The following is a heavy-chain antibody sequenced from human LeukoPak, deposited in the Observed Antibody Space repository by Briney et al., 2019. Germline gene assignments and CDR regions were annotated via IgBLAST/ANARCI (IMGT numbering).Heavy chain of an antibody. Sequence: ASVKVSCKASGYTFSSYTMNWVRQAPGQGLEWMGWISAYNGNTNYAQKLQGRVTMTTDTSTSTAYMELRSLRSEDTAVYYCARDGAYFDWLLYDYYFDYWGQGTLVTVSS. V-gene: IGHV1-18*01. CDR1: GYTFSSYT. D-gene: IGHD3-9*01. J-gene: IGHJ4*02. CDR2: ISAYNGNT. CDR3: ARDGAYFDWLLYDYYFDY.